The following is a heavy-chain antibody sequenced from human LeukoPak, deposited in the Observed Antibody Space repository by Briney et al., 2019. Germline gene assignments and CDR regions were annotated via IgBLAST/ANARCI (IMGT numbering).Heavy chain of an antibody. Sequence: GGSLRLSCAASGFTFSSYWMSWVRQAPGKGLEWVVNIKQDGSEKYYVDSVKGRFTISRDNAKNSLYLQMNSLRAEDTAVYYCARFGVPYTMDVWGQGTTVTVSS. J-gene: IGHJ6*02. CDR3: ARFGVPYTMDV. CDR1: GFTFSSYW. CDR2: IKQDGSEK. V-gene: IGHV3-7*04. D-gene: IGHD3-3*01.